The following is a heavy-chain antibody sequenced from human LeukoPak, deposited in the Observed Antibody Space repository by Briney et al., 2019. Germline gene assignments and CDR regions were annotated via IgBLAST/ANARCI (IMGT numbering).Heavy chain of an antibody. CDR2: IGSDGTNK. V-gene: IGHV3-30*02. CDR3: AKDLLTSGWGSFDY. CDR1: GFDFSTFA. Sequence: GGSLRLSCAASGFDFSTFAMHWVRQAPGKGLDWVAFIGSDGTNKYYADSVKGRFTISRDNSESTLYLQMSSLRDEDTAVYYCAKDLLTSGWGSFDYWGQGALVTVSS. J-gene: IGHJ4*02. D-gene: IGHD6-19*01.